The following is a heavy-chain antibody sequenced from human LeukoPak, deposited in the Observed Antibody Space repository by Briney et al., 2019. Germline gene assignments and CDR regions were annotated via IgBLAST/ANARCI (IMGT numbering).Heavy chain of an antibody. V-gene: IGHV3-23*01. D-gene: IGHD5-12*01. CDR1: GFTFSNYA. CDR3: ARARVATIGHLGLYYYYGMDV. J-gene: IGHJ6*02. Sequence: GGSLRLSCTASGFTFSNYAMSWVRQAPGKGLEWVASIRDSGATTYYIESVRGRFTISRDNSKSTLYLQMNSLKAADTAVYYCARARVATIGHLGLYYYYGMDVWGQGTTVTVSS. CDR2: IRDSGATT.